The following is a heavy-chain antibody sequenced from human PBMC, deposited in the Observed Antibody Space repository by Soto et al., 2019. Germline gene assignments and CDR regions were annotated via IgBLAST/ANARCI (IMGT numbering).Heavy chain of an antibody. CDR3: AKDARYYDSSGYYGWYFDL. J-gene: IGHJ2*01. Sequence: QVQLVESGGGVVQPGRSLRLSCAASGFTFSSYGMHWVRQAPGKGLEWVAVISYDGSNKYYADSVKGRFTISRDNSKNTLYLQMISLRAEDTAVYYCAKDARYYDSSGYYGWYFDLWGRGTLVTVSS. D-gene: IGHD3-22*01. CDR2: ISYDGSNK. CDR1: GFTFSSYG. V-gene: IGHV3-30*18.